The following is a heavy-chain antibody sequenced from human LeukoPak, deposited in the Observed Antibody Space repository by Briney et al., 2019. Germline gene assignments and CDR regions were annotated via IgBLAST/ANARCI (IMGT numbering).Heavy chain of an antibody. J-gene: IGHJ4*02. V-gene: IGHV3-66*01. CDR3: ARDVAYAGYYYEGAYFDY. CDR2: IYSGGST. D-gene: IGHD3-22*01. CDR1: GFTFSSYA. Sequence: PGGSLRLSCAASGFTFSSYAMHWVRQAPGKRLEWVSVIYSGGSTYYADSVKGRFTISRDNSKNTLYLQMNSLRAEDTAVYYCARDVAYAGYYYEGAYFDYWGQGTLVTVSS.